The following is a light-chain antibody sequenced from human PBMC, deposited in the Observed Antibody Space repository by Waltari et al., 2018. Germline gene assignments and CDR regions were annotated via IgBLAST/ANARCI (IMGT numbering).Light chain of an antibody. Sequence: QSALTQPASVSGSPGQSITISCTGTSSDVGGYKFVPWYQQHPGKVPKLIIYDVTNRPSGVSNRFSGSKSGNTASLTISGLQAEDEADYYCSSYTTSSTYVFGTGTKVTVL. CDR2: DVT. J-gene: IGLJ1*01. CDR1: SSDVGGYKF. CDR3: SSYTTSSTYV. V-gene: IGLV2-14*03.